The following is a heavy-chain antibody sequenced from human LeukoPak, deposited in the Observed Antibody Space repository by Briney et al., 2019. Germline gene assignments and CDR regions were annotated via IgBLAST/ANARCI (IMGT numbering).Heavy chain of an antibody. V-gene: IGHV3-30*18. J-gene: IGHJ4*02. D-gene: IGHD2-2*01. CDR3: AKDRNIGPATYYFDY. Sequence: GGSLRLSCAASGFSFSSYGMYWVRQAPGKGPEWVAVIANDGRDKYEADSVKGRFIISRDNSKNTLYLQMNSLRAEDTAVYFCAKDRNIGPATYYFDYWGQGALVTVSS. CDR2: IANDGRDK. CDR1: GFSFSSYG.